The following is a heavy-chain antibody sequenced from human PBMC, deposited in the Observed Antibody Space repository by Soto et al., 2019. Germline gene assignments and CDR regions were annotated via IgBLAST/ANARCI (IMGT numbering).Heavy chain of an antibody. D-gene: IGHD6-13*01. V-gene: IGHV1-18*01. Sequence: ASVKVSCKASGYTFTSYGISWVRQAPGQGLEWMGWISAYNGKTNYAQKLQGRVTMTTDTSTSTAYMELRRLRSDDTAVYYCARDLKYPGIAAAGTDNWFDPWGQGTLVTVSS. CDR3: ARDLKYPGIAAAGTDNWFDP. J-gene: IGHJ5*02. CDR2: ISAYNGKT. CDR1: GYTFTSYG.